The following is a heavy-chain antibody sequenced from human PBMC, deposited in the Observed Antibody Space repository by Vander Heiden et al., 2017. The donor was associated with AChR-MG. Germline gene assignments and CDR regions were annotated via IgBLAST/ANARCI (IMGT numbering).Heavy chain of an antibody. CDR3: ARDGDELRFLEWLSLYNWFDP. Sequence: QVQLVQSGAEVKKPGASVKVSCKASGYTFTGYYMHWVRQAPGQGLEWMGWINPNSGGTNYAQKFQGRVTMTRDTSISTAYMELSRLRSDDTAVYYCARDGDELRFLEWLSLYNWFDPWGQGTLVTVSS. CDR1: GYTFTGYY. CDR2: INPNSGGT. D-gene: IGHD3-3*01. V-gene: IGHV1-2*02. J-gene: IGHJ5*02.